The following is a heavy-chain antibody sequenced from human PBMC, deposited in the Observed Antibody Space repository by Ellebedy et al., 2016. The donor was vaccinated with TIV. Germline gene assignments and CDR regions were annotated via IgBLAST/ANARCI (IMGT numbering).Heavy chain of an antibody. J-gene: IGHJ2*01. V-gene: IGHV3-7*01. Sequence: GESLKISCAASGFTFSIYWMNWVRQAPGKGLEWVANIKEDGSRTSYVDSVRGRFTISRDNSKNTLYLQMNSLRAEDTAVYYCARDRTVAHWYFDLWGRGTLVTVSS. CDR3: ARDRTVAHWYFDL. D-gene: IGHD4-23*01. CDR1: GFTFSIYW. CDR2: IKEDGSRT.